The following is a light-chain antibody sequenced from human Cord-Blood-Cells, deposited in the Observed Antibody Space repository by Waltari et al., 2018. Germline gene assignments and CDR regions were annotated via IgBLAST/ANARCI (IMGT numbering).Light chain of an antibody. CDR2: SNN. V-gene: IGLV8-61*01. J-gene: IGLJ3*02. Sequence: QTVVTQEPSFSVSPGGTVTLTCALSSGSVSTSYYPRWYQQTPGQAPRTLIYSNNTRSSGVPDRFSGSILGNKAALTITGAQADDESDYYCVLYMGSGISVFGGGAKLTVL. CDR3: VLYMGSGISV. CDR1: SGSVSTSYY.